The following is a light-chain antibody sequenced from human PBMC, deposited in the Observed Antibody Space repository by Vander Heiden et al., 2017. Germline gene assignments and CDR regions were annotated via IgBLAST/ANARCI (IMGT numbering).Light chain of an antibody. J-gene: IGLJ3*02. CDR1: SSNIGNNA. CDR3: AAWDDSLNGQV. CDR2: YDD. Sequence: QSVLTQPPSVSEAPRQRVTISGSGSSSNIGNNAVNWYQQLPGKAPKLLIYYDDLLPSGVSDRFSGSKSGTSASLAISGLQSEDEADYYCAAWDDSLNGQVFGGGTKLTGL. V-gene: IGLV1-36*01.